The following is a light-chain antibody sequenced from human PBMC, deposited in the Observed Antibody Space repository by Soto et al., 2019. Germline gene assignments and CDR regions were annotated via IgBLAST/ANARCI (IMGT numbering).Light chain of an antibody. CDR3: QQYGSSQWT. V-gene: IGKV3-20*01. J-gene: IGKJ1*01. CDR1: QSVSSSY. Sequence: EIVLTQSPGTLSLSLGERATLSCRASQSVSSSYLCWYQQTPPQDPRLLIYCAASRATGIPARFSSSGSWTEDTLIISRLEPADYSVYYCQQYGSSQWTFGQGTKVDIK. CDR2: CAA.